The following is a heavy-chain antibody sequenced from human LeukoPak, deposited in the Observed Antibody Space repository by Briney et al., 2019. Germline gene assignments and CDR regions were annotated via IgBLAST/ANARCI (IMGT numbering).Heavy chain of an antibody. CDR1: GFTFSTYS. CDR2: ISADGRTQ. V-gene: IGHV3-30*03. Sequence: GGSLRLSCAASGFTFSTYSIHWVRQAPGKGLEWVTVISADGRTQYYSDSVKGRFTISRDNSLNTLHLQMNSLRTGDTAVYYCAREFGHDRWYFDYWGQGALVTVSS. D-gene: IGHD5-12*01. J-gene: IGHJ4*02. CDR3: AREFGHDRWYFDY.